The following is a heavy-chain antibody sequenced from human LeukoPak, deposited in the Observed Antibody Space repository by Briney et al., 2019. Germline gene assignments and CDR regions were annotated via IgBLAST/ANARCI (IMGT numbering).Heavy chain of an antibody. J-gene: IGHJ3*02. Sequence: PSETLSLTCTVSGGSISSYYWSWIRQPPGKGLEWIGYIYTSGSTNYNPSLKSRVAISVDTSKNQFSLKLSSVTAADTAVYYCARHDGRYDILTGYYIQNDAFDIWGQGTMVTVSS. V-gene: IGHV4-4*09. CDR2: IYTSGST. CDR1: GGSISSYY. D-gene: IGHD3-9*01. CDR3: ARHDGRYDILTGYYIQNDAFDI.